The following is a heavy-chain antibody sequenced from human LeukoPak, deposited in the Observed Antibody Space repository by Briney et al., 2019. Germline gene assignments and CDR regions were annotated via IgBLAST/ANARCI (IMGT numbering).Heavy chain of an antibody. Sequence: ASVKVSCKASGYTFTSDDIHWVRQATGQGLEWMGWINPYRGNTGYAQKFQGRVTMTRNTSISTAYMELSSLRSEDTAVYYCARNFYQLLSYYYDYGMDVWGQGTTVTVSS. CDR1: GYTFTSDD. CDR3: ARNFYQLLSYYYDYGMDV. CDR2: INPYRGNT. D-gene: IGHD2-2*01. V-gene: IGHV1-8*01. J-gene: IGHJ6*02.